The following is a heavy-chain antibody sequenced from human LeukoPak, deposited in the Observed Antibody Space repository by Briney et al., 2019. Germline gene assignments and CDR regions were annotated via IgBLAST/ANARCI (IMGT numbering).Heavy chain of an antibody. CDR3: ARGGLNIEATSFGKRWFDP. V-gene: IGHV4-34*01. Sequence: SETLSLTCAVYGGSFSGYYWSWIRQPPGKGLEWIGEINHSGSTNYNPSLKSRVTISVDTSKNQFSLKLSSVTAADTAVYYCARGGLNIEATSFGKRWFDPWGQGTLVTVSS. J-gene: IGHJ5*02. CDR2: INHSGST. CDR1: GGSFSGYY. D-gene: IGHD5-12*01.